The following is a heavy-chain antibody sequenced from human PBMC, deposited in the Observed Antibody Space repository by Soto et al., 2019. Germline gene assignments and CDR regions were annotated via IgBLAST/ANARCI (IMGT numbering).Heavy chain of an antibody. D-gene: IGHD3-3*01. J-gene: IGHJ4*02. V-gene: IGHV3-15*07. Sequence: EVQLVGSGGGLVKPGGSLRLSCAASGFSITNAWMHWVRQAPGKGLEWVGRVKSKADGGTADYAAPVKGRFTISRDDSKNTQYLQMNSLKMEDTAVYYCNTYPDFWGGHTPLWGQGTLVTVSS. CDR2: VKSKADGGTA. CDR1: GFSITNAW. CDR3: NTYPDFWGGHTPL.